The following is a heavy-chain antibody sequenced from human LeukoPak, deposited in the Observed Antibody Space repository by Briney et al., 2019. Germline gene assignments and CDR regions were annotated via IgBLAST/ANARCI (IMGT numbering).Heavy chain of an antibody. V-gene: IGHV1-3*01. CDR2: INPGNGDT. J-gene: IGHJ5*02. CDR3: ARGRRGTGRLEAFSLLMVYANKRTDNWLDP. CDR1: GYTFTNYA. D-gene: IGHD2-8*01. Sequence: GASVKVSCKGSGYTFTNYAVHWVRQAPGQRLEWLGWINPGNGDTKYSQNFQGRVTVTSDTSAATAYVELNSLTSEDTAVYYCARGRRGTGRLEAFSLLMVYANKRTDNWLDPWGQGTLVTVSS.